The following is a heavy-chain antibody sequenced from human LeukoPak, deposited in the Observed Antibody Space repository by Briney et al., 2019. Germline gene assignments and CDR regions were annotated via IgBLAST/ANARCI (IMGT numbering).Heavy chain of an antibody. CDR1: GFTFSSYT. CDR3: ARDGWATFDY. V-gene: IGHV3-21*01. D-gene: IGHD5-12*01. CDR2: ISSSSTYI. J-gene: IGHJ4*02. Sequence: KTGGSLRLSCAASGFTFSSYTMNWVRQAPGKGLEWVSSISSSSTYIYYADSVRGRFTISRDNAKKSLFLQMNSLRAEDTAVYYCARDGWATFDYWGQGTLVTVSS.